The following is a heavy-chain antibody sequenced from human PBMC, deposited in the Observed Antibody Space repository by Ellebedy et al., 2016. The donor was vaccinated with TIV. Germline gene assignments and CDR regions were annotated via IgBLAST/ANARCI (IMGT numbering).Heavy chain of an antibody. CDR3: AKGLWGDGYNFGADFDY. Sequence: GGSLRLSCAASGFTFSSYAMSWVRQAPGKGLEWVSGVSGSGGSTYYADSVKGRFTISRDNSKNTLYLQMNSLRAEDTAVYYCAKGLWGDGYNFGADFDYWGQGTLVTVSS. V-gene: IGHV3-23*01. CDR1: GFTFSSYA. CDR2: VSGSGGST. D-gene: IGHD5-24*01. J-gene: IGHJ4*02.